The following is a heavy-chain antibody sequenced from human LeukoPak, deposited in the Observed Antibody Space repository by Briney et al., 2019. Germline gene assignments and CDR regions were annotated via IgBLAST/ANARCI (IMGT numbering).Heavy chain of an antibody. Sequence: ASVKVSCKASGYTFTDHYIHWVRQAPGQGLEWMGRINPDIDVANYAEKFQGRVTMTGDTSISTAYMDLGSLTSDDTAVYYCARAVIRGIHFDSWGQGTLVTVSS. V-gene: IGHV1-2*06. CDR1: GYTFTDHY. D-gene: IGHD3-10*01. J-gene: IGHJ4*02. CDR3: ARAVIRGIHFDS. CDR2: INPDIDVA.